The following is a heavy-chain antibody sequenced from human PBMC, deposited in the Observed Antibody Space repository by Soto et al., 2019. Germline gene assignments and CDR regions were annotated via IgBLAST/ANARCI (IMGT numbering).Heavy chain of an antibody. J-gene: IGHJ4*02. V-gene: IGHV1-69*01. CDR2: NIPIFGTA. Sequence: QVQLVQSGAEVRKPGSSVKFSCKASGGTFSRHAISWVRQAPGQGLEWMGGNIPIFGTANHAQKFQGRVTIIADESTSTVYVELSSLRSEDTAMYYCARGWGYDSNDYYYAYWGQGTMVIVSS. CDR1: GGTFSRHA. D-gene: IGHD3-22*01. CDR3: ARGWGYDSNDYYYAY.